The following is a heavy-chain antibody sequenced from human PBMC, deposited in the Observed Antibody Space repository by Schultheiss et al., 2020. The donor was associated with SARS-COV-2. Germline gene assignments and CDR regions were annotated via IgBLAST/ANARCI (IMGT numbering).Heavy chain of an antibody. V-gene: IGHV4-4*07. CDR1: GGSISSYY. Sequence: SQTLSLTCTVSGGSISSYYWSWIRQPAGKGLEWIGRIYHSGSTYYNPSLKSRVTISVDKSKNQFSLKLSSVTAADTAVYYCARQEKQWLHYYYYGMDVWGQGTTVTVSS. J-gene: IGHJ6*02. D-gene: IGHD6-19*01. CDR2: IYHSGST. CDR3: ARQEKQWLHYYYYGMDV.